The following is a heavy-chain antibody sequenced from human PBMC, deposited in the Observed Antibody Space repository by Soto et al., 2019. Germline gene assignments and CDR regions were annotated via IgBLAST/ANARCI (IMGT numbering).Heavy chain of an antibody. CDR2: IYWDDDA. CDR3: IHDGRLGYTGYDRFDY. CDR1: GFSLSTNEVG. Sequence: QITLKESGPTLMKPTQTLTLTCTFSGFSLSTNEVGVGWIRQPPGKALEWLALIYWDDDARYSPSLKNRLTITKNTSKIQALLTMTNMDPVDTATYYCIHDGRLGYTGYDRFDYWGQGTLVTVSS. D-gene: IGHD5-12*01. J-gene: IGHJ4*02. V-gene: IGHV2-5*02.